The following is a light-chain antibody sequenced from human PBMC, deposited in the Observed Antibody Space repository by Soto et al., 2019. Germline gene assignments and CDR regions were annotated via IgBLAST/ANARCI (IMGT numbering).Light chain of an antibody. Sequence: EIVMTQSPATLSMSPGERATLSCRASQSVSSYLAWYQQKPGQAPRLLIYDASNRATGIPARFSGSGSGTEFTLTISSLQSEDFAEYHCQQYNNWPQTFGQGTKVDIK. V-gene: IGKV3D-15*01. CDR1: QSVSSY. CDR3: QQYNNWPQT. CDR2: DAS. J-gene: IGKJ1*01.